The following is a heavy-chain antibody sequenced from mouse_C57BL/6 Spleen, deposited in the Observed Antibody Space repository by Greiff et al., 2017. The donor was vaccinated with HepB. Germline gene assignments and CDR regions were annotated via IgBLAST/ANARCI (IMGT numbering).Heavy chain of an antibody. J-gene: IGHJ2*01. CDR3: ARGYDGYYVRFDY. Sequence: QVQLKESGAELARPGASVKLSCKASGYTFTSYGISWVKQRTGQGLEWIGEIYPRSGNTYYNEKFKGKATLTADKSSSTAYMELRSLTSEDSAVYFCARGYDGYYVRFDYWGQGTTLTVSS. V-gene: IGHV1-81*01. D-gene: IGHD2-3*01. CDR2: IYPRSGNT. CDR1: GYTFTSYG.